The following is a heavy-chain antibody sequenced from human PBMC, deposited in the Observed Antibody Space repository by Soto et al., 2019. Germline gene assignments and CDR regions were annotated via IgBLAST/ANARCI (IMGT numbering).Heavy chain of an antibody. J-gene: IGHJ5*02. V-gene: IGHV4-30-4*01. CDR1: GVSVTNGDYY. CDR2: IYYSETT. Sequence: TSETLSLTCAVSGVSVTNGDYYWSWMRQSPGKGLEWIGDIYYSETTSYNPSLNSRLSISIDTSRNQLSLQLTSVTAADTAIYYCARQRRGRYWFDPWGQGTLVTVSS. CDR3: ARQRRGRYWFDP.